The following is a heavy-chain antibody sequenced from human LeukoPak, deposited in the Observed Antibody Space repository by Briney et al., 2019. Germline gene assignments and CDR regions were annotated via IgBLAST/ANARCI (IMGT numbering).Heavy chain of an antibody. CDR1: EFTFSSYW. CDR2: INRDGSKN. V-gene: IGHV3-7*03. Sequence: GGSLRLSCAVSEFTFSSYWMTWVRQAPGKGLEWVANINRDGSKNHFVDSVKGRFTISRDNAKNFLYLQMNSLRAEDTAVYFCARDSSPYCGDDCYFDAFDLWGQGTMVTVSS. J-gene: IGHJ3*01. CDR3: ARDSSPYCGDDCYFDAFDL. D-gene: IGHD2-21*02.